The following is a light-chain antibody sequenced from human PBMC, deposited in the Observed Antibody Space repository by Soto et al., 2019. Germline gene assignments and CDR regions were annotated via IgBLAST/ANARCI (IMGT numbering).Light chain of an antibody. CDR2: SNV. CDR3: AAWDGSLNGWV. V-gene: IGLV1-44*01. J-gene: IGLJ3*02. CDR1: SSNIGSNT. Sequence: QSVLTQAPSVSGTPGQRVTISCSGSSSNIGSNTVSWYQQVPGTAPKVLIYSNVQRPSGVPDRFSGSKSGTSASLAIGGLQSEDEADYYCAAWDGSLNGWVFGGGTKSPS.